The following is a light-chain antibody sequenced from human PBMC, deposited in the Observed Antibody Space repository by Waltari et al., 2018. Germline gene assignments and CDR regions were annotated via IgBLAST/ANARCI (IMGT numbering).Light chain of an antibody. CDR3: SSYISSSTLEL. Sequence: QSALTQPASVSGSPGQSITISCTGTSSDVGAYNYVSWYQQHPGKAPKLMFFDVSNRPAGVSNRFPGSKSGNTASLTISGLQAEDEAGYYCSSYISSSTLELFGGGTSLTVL. V-gene: IGLV2-14*03. CDR1: SSDVGAYNY. CDR2: DVS. J-gene: IGLJ2*01.